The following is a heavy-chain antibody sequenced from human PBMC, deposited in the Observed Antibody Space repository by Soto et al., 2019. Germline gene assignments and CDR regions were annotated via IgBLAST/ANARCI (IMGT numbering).Heavy chain of an antibody. D-gene: IGHD2-2*02. CDR2: INPKSGGT. Sequence: ASVKVSCKASGYTFTDYCLHWVRQAPGQGLEWLGWINPKSGGTSYAQNFQGLVTLTRDTSLTTSYMDLRRLTSDDTAVFYCARSRRACESTTSYTDFDHWG. J-gene: IGHJ4*01. V-gene: IGHV1-2*04. CDR3: ARSRRACESTTSYTDFDH. CDR1: GYTFTDYC.